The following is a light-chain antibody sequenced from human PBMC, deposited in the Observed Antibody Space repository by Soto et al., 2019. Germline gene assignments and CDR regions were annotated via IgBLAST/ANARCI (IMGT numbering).Light chain of an antibody. CDR3: QQYGSPVFT. CDR1: QSVSSSY. J-gene: IGKJ3*01. Sequence: EIVLTQSPGTLSLSPGERATLSCRASQSVSSSYLAWYQQKPGQAPRLLIYGASSRATGIPDRFSGSGSGTDFTLTISRLEPEDFAVYDCQQYGSPVFTFGPGTKVDIK. V-gene: IGKV3-20*01. CDR2: GAS.